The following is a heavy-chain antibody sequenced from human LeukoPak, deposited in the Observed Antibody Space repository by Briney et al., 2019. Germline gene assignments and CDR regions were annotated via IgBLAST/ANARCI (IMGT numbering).Heavy chain of an antibody. D-gene: IGHD3-9*01. J-gene: IGHJ4*02. V-gene: IGHV3-53*01. CDR2: IYSGGTT. CDR3: ARTTKEFDILTGYYFDY. Sequence: GGSLRLSCVVSGFTVSSNYMSWVRQAPGKGLEWVSVIYSGGTTYYADSVKGRFTISRDTSKNTLYLQMNSRRVEDTAVYYCARTTKEFDILTGYYFDYWGQGTLVTVSS. CDR1: GFTVSSNY.